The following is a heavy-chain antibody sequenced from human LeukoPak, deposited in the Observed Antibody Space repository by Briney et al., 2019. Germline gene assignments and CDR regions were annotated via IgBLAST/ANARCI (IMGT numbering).Heavy chain of an antibody. CDR1: GFTFSSYA. J-gene: IGHJ3*02. CDR2: ISYDGSNK. D-gene: IGHD5-18*01. Sequence: GGSLRLSCAASGFTFSSYAMHWVRQAPGKGLEWVAAISYDGSNKYSADSVKGQFTISRDNSKNTLYLQMHSLRADDTAVYYCAGVDAAMHAAFDIWGQGTPVTVSS. CDR3: AGVDAAMHAAFDI. V-gene: IGHV3-30*04.